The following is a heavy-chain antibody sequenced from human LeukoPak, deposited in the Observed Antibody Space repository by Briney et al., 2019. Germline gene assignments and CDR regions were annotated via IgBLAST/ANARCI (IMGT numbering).Heavy chain of an antibody. CDR2: ISPTGSTT. V-gene: IGHV3-74*01. Sequence: GGSLRLSCIASGFSFSGHWMHWARQLPGKGLVWVSRISPTGSTTSYANSVKGRFTVSRDNAKNTLYLQVNNLRAEDTAVYYCARGPNSNWSGLDFWGQGTLLTVSS. CDR3: ARGPNSNWSGLDF. D-gene: IGHD6-6*01. J-gene: IGHJ4*02. CDR1: GFSFSGHW.